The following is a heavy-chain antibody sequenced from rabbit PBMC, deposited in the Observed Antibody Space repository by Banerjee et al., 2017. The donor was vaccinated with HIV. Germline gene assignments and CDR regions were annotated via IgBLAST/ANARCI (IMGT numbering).Heavy chain of an antibody. D-gene: IGHD2-1*01. J-gene: IGHJ4*01. V-gene: IGHV1S40*01. Sequence: QSLEESGGDLVKPGASLTLTCTASGVSFSANSYMCWVRQAPGKGLEWIACIDIGSGGFTYFSSWAKGRFTISKTSSTTVTLQMTSLTAADTATYFCANNRYDDFFDLWGPGTLVTVS. CDR2: IDIGSGGFT. CDR1: GVSFSANSY. CDR3: ANNRYDDFFDL.